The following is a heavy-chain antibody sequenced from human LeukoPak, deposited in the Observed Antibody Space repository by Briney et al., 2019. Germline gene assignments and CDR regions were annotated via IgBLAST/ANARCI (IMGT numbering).Heavy chain of an antibody. CDR2: ISTDAGET. CDR3: AKDPASSGWYFSTSYPDY. CDR1: GFTFSNSG. V-gene: IGHV3-23*01. J-gene: IGHJ4*02. D-gene: IGHD6-19*01. Sequence: GGSLRLSCAASGFTFSNSGMSWVRQAPGKGLEWVSAISTDAGETHYADSVKGRSTISRDNSKNTVSLQMSSLRAEDTALYYCAKDPASSGWYFSTSYPDYWGQGTLVTVSS.